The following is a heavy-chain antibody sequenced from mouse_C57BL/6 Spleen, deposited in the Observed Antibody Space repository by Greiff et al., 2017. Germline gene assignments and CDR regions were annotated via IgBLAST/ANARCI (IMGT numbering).Heavy chain of an antibody. CDR1: GYTFTGYW. D-gene: IGHD2-5*01. J-gene: IGHJ4*01. V-gene: IGHV1-9*01. CDR2: ILPGSGST. Sequence: QVQLQQSGAELMKPGASVKLSCKATGYTFTGYWIEWVKQRPGHGLEWIGEILPGSGSTNYNEKFKGKATFTADTSSNTAYMQLSSLTTEDSAIYYCARGGKTYYSNYAYAMDYWGQGTSVTVSS. CDR3: ARGGKTYYSNYAYAMDY.